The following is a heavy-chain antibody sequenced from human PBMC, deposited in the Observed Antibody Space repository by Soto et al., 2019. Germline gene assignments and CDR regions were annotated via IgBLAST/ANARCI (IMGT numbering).Heavy chain of an antibody. Sequence: PSETLSLTCAVSGGSISSSNWWSWVRQPPGKGLEWIGEIYHSGSTNYNPSLKSRVTISVDKSKNQFSLKLSSVTAADTAVYYCARDRSHDILTGYPIYYYYYGMDVWGQGTTVTVSS. D-gene: IGHD3-9*01. J-gene: IGHJ6*02. V-gene: IGHV4-4*02. CDR2: IYHSGST. CDR3: ARDRSHDILTGYPIYYYYYGMDV. CDR1: GGSISSSNW.